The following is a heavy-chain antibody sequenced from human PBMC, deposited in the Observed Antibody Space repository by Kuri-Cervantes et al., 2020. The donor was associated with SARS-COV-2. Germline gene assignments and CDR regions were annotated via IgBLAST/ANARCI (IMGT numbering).Heavy chain of an antibody. D-gene: IGHD5-18*01. CDR1: GFSFSTYG. CDR2: IWYDGSNK. CDR3: ARDQGADTDMVGFDY. V-gene: IGHV3-33*01. Sequence: GESLKISCAASGFSFSTYGIHWVRQAPGKGLQWVAVIWYDGSNKYYADSVKGRFTISREDSKNTVYLEMNGLRVDDTAVYYCARDQGADTDMVGFDYWGQGTPVTVSS. J-gene: IGHJ4*02.